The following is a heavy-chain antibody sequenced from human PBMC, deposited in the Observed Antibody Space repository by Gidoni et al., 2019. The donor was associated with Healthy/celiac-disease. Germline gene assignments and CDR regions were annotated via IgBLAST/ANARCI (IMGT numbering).Heavy chain of an antibody. CDR3: AKGLRFQQLVLVPHIAFGLGSPWFDP. CDR2: ISYDGSNK. CDR1: GFTLSSYG. D-gene: IGHD6-13*01. Sequence: QVQLVESGGGVVQPGRSLRLSCAASGFTLSSYGMHWVRQAPGKGLEWVAVISYDGSNKYYADSVKGRFTIASDNSKNTLYLQMNSLRAEDTAVYYCAKGLRFQQLVLVPHIAFGLGSPWFDPWGQGTLVTVSS. V-gene: IGHV3-30*18. J-gene: IGHJ5*02.